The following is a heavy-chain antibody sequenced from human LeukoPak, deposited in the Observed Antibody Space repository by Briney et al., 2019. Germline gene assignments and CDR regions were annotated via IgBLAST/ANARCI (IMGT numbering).Heavy chain of an antibody. J-gene: IGHJ4*02. CDR2: IYYSGST. V-gene: IGHV4-59*08. Sequence: PSETLSLTCTVSGGSISSYYWSWIRQPPGKGLEWIGYIYYSGSTNYNPSLKSRVTISVDTSKNQFSLKLSSVTAADTAVYYCARQSIAVAGTGGGLDYWGQGTLVTVSS. CDR3: ARQSIAVAGTGGGLDY. CDR1: GGSISSYY. D-gene: IGHD6-19*01.